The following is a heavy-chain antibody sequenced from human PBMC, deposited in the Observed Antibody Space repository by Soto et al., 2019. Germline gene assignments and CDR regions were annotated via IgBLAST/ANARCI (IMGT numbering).Heavy chain of an antibody. CDR2: IYADGTT. V-gene: IGHV3-66*01. J-gene: IGHJ4*02. CDR1: GFTVRNTY. Sequence: PGGSLRLSCAASGFTVRNTYMSWVRQAPGKGLEWVSVIYADGTTYYADSVKGRFTISRDNSKNTLYLQMNSLRADDTAVYYCARDPYQPVGYWGQGTLVTVSS. CDR3: ARDPYQPVGY. D-gene: IGHD1-26*01.